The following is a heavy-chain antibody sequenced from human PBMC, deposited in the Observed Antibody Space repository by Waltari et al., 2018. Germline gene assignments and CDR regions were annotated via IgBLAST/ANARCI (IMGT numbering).Heavy chain of an antibody. Sequence: QLQLQESGPGLVKPSETLSLTCTVSGGSISSSSYYWGWIRQPPGKGLEWIGSIYYSGSTYYNPSLKSRVTISVDPSKNQVSLKLSSVTAADTAVYYCGRDFQRTKGDYWGQGTLVTVSS. V-gene: IGHV4-39*07. CDR1: GGSISSSSYY. D-gene: IGHD2-8*01. CDR3: GRDFQRTKGDY. CDR2: IYYSGST. J-gene: IGHJ4*02.